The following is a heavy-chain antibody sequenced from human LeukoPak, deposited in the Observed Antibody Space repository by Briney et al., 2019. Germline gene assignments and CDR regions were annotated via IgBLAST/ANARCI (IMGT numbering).Heavy chain of an antibody. CDR2: IHAGRGDT. Sequence: ASVKVSCKASGFTFTGHYMHWVRQAPGQGLEWMGWIHAGRGDTNYAQKFQGRFTMTRDTSINTLFMKLSSLRSDDTAVYYCARDENWGPDYWGQGTLVTVSS. CDR1: GFTFTGHY. V-gene: IGHV1-2*02. J-gene: IGHJ4*02. D-gene: IGHD7-27*01. CDR3: ARDENWGPDY.